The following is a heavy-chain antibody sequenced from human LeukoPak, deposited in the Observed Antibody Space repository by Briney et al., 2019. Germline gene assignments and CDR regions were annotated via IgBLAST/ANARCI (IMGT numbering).Heavy chain of an antibody. D-gene: IGHD2-15*01. V-gene: IGHV3-7*04. J-gene: IGHJ3*02. CDR3: ARQDYERGGRAFDI. CDR1: GFTFSNYW. Sequence: PGGSLRLSCAASGFTFSNYWMNWVRQAPGKGLEWVANIKPDGSENFYVDSVRGRFTISRDNARNSLSLQMNSLRAEDTAVYYCARQDYERGGRAFDIWGQGTMVTVSS. CDR2: IKPDGSEN.